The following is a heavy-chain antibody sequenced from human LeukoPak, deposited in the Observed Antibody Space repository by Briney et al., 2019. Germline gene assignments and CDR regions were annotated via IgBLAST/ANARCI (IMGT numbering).Heavy chain of an antibody. D-gene: IGHD3-22*01. Sequence: SETLSLTCTVSGGSISSSSYYWGWIRQPPGKGLEWIGEINHSGSTNYNPSLKSRVTISVDTSKNQFSLKLSSVTAADTAVYYCATHSSGYYLPQHWGQGTLVTVSS. J-gene: IGHJ1*01. CDR3: ATHSSGYYLPQH. V-gene: IGHV4-39*07. CDR1: GGSISSSSYY. CDR2: INHSGST.